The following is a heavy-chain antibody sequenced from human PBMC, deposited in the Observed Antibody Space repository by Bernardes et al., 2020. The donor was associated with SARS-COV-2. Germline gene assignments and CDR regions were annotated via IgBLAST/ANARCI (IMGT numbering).Heavy chain of an antibody. Sequence: ASVKVSCKASGYTFTSYGISWVRQAPGQGLEWMGWISAYNGNTNYAQKLQGRVTMTTDTSTSTAYMELRSLRSDDTAVYYCARDDPRIAVADYYYYYGMDVWGQGTTVTVSS. CDR3: ARDDPRIAVADYYYYYGMDV. CDR1: GYTFTSYG. D-gene: IGHD6-19*01. CDR2: ISAYNGNT. V-gene: IGHV1-18*01. J-gene: IGHJ6*02.